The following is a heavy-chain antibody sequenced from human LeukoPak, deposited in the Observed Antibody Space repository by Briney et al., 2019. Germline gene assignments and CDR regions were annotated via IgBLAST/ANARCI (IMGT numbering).Heavy chain of an antibody. J-gene: IGHJ6*03. D-gene: IGHD6-13*01. CDR2: IIPIFGTA. CDR3: ARQSGDSGSWPIYYYYYMDV. Sequence: SVKVPCKASGGTFSSYAISWVRQAPGQGLEWMGGIIPIFGTANYAQKFQGRVTITADESTSTAYMELSSLRSEDTAVYYCARQSGDSGSWPIYYYYYMDVWGKGTTVTVSS. CDR1: GGTFSSYA. V-gene: IGHV1-69*13.